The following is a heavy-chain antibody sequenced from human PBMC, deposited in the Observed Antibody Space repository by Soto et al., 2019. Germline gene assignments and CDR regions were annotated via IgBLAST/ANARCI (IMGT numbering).Heavy chain of an antibody. V-gene: IGHV3-53*01. CDR2: IYSGGST. CDR1: GFTVSSNY. D-gene: IGHD6-19*01. Sequence: GGSLRLSCAASGFTVSSNYMSWVRQAPGKGLEWVSVIYSGGSTYYADSVKGRFTISRDNSKNTLYLQMNSLRAEDTAVYYCARDFRIAVAGKRDYYYYYGMDAWGQGTTVTVSS. J-gene: IGHJ6*02. CDR3: ARDFRIAVAGKRDYYYYYGMDA.